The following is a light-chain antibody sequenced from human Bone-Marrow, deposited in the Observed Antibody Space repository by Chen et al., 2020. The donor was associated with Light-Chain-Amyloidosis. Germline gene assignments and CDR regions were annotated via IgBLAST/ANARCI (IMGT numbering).Light chain of an antibody. Sequence: SCELTQPPSVSVSPGQTARITCSGDDLPTKYAYWYQQKPGQAPVLVIHRDTERPSGISERFSGSSSGTTATLTISGGQAEDEADDHCQSADSSGTYEVIFGGGTKLTVL. V-gene: IGLV3-25*03. CDR1: DLPTKY. J-gene: IGLJ2*01. CDR2: RDT. CDR3: QSADSSGTYEVI.